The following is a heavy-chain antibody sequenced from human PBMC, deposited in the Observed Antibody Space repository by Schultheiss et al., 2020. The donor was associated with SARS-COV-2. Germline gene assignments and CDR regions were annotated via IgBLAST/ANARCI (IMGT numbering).Heavy chain of an antibody. D-gene: IGHD1-26*01. CDR1: GGSISSYY. CDR2: INHSGST. CDR3: ARDQPPSKWDYYYGMDV. Sequence: SETLSLTCAVSGGSISSYYWSWIRQPPGKGLEWIGEINHSGSTNYNPSLKSRVTISVDTSKNQFSLKLSSVTAADTAVYYCARDQPPSKWDYYYGMDVWGQGTTVTVSS. V-gene: IGHV4-34*01. J-gene: IGHJ6*02.